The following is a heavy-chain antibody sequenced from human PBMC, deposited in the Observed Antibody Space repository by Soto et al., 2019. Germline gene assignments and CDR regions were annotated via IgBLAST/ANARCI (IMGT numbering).Heavy chain of an antibody. CDR1: GGYISSSSW. CDR2: IYHSGST. CDR3: ALLRESAGYFDY. V-gene: IGHV4-4*02. J-gene: IGHJ4*02. D-gene: IGHD6-19*01. Sequence: PSETLSLTWAFSGGYISSSSWLIWVRQPPGKGLEWIGEIYHSGSTNYNPSLKSRVTISVDKSKNQFSLKLSSVTAADTAVYYCALLRESAGYFDYWGQGTLVTVSS.